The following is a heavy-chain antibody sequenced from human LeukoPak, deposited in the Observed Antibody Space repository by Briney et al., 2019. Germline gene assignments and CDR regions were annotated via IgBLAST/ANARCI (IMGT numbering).Heavy chain of an antibody. D-gene: IGHD5-24*01. Sequence: SETLSLTCTVSGGSFSSGGYYWSWIRQHPGKGLEWIGYIYYSGSTYYNPSLKSRVTISVDTSKNQFSLKLSSVTAADTAVYYCARDDGYMIDYWGQGTLVTVSS. J-gene: IGHJ4*02. V-gene: IGHV4-30-4*08. CDR1: GGSFSSGGYY. CDR3: ARDDGYMIDY. CDR2: IYYSGST.